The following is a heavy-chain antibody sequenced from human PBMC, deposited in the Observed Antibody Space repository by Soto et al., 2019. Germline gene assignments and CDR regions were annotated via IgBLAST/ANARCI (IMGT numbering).Heavy chain of an antibody. D-gene: IGHD3-16*01. Sequence: ASVKVSCKASGGTFSSYAISWVRQAPGQGLEWMGGIIPIFGTANYAQKFQGRVTITADESTSTAYMELSSPRSEDTAVYYCARFGGYGYFDYWGQGTLVTVSS. V-gene: IGHV1-69*13. CDR1: GGTFSSYA. J-gene: IGHJ4*02. CDR2: IIPIFGTA. CDR3: ARFGGYGYFDY.